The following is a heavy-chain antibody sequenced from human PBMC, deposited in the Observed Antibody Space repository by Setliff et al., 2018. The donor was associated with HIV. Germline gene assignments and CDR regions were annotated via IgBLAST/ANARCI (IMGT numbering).Heavy chain of an antibody. Sequence: GGSLRLSRAASGFTFNSYAMSWVRQAPGRGLEWVASINQDESEKYYVDSVKGRFTISRDNAQNSLYLQMNSLGAEDTAVYYCAGRHRSGSYFDPWGQGTLVTAPQ. CDR3: AGRHRSGSYFDP. J-gene: IGHJ5*02. D-gene: IGHD3-10*01. CDR1: GFTFNSYA. CDR2: INQDESEK. V-gene: IGHV3-7*01.